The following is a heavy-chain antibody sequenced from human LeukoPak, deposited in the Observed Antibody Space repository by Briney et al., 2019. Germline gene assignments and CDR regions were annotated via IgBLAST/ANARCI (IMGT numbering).Heavy chain of an antibody. CDR2: ISGSGGTT. D-gene: IGHD2-2*01. CDR1: GFTFSSYA. CDR3: AKDGPRPQLLSHFDY. Sequence: GGSLRLSCAASGFTFSSYAMRWVRQAPGKGLEWVSTISGSGGTTYYADSVKGRFTISRDNSKNTLYLQMNSLRAEDTAVYYCAKDGPRPQLLSHFDYWGQGTLVTVSS. V-gene: IGHV3-23*01. J-gene: IGHJ4*02.